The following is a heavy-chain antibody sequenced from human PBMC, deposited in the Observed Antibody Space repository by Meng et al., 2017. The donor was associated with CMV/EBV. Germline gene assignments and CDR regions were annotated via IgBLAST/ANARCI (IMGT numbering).Heavy chain of an antibody. Sequence: GGSLRLSCAASGFALDTQMMTWVRQAPGKGLEWVANIKQDGSEKYYVDSVKGRFTISRDNAKNSLYLQMNSLRAEDTAVYYCACGLYYYYGMDVWGQGTTVTVSS. CDR1: GFALDTQM. CDR3: ACGLYYYYGMDV. D-gene: IGHD1-26*01. J-gene: IGHJ6*02. V-gene: IGHV3-7*01. CDR2: IKQDGSEK.